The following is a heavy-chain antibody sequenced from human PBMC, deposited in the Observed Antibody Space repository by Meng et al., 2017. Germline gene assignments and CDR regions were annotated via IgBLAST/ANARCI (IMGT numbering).Heavy chain of an antibody. CDR2: INPNSGGT. CDR1: GYTFTGYY. J-gene: IGHJ5*02. D-gene: IGHD3-10*01. CDR3: ARGGGTYYYGSGHNWFDP. V-gene: IGHV1-2*02. Sequence: ASVKVSCKASGYTFTGYYMHWVRQAPGQGLEWMGWINPNSGGTNYAQKFQGRVTMTRDTSISTAYMELSRLRYDDTAVYYCARGGGTYYYGSGHNWFDPWGQGTLVTVSS.